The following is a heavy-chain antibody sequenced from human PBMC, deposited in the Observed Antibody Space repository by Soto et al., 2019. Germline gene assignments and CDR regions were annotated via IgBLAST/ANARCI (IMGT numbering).Heavy chain of an antibody. CDR3: ARDPLIVATITSPDWFDP. V-gene: IGHV1-2*02. CDR2: INPNSGGT. J-gene: IGHJ5*02. CDR1: GYTFTGYY. D-gene: IGHD5-12*01. Sequence: ASVKVSCKASGYTFTGYYMHWVRQAPGQGVEWMGWINPNSGGTNYAQKFQGRVTMTRDTSISTAYMELSRLRSDDTAVYYCARDPLIVATITSPDWFDPWGQGTLVTVSS.